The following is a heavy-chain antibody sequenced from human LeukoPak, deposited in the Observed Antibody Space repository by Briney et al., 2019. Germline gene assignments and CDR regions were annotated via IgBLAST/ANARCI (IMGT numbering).Heavy chain of an antibody. CDR3: ARRYCTPSSCYSDY. J-gene: IGHJ4*02. Sequence: GGSLRLSCAASGFTFSSYAMHWVRQAPGKGLEWVSFISDGGRPLHYADSVKGRFTISRDNAKNSLYLQMSSLRDEDTAVYFCARRYCTPSSCYSDYWGQGALVTVSS. V-gene: IGHV3-48*02. CDR2: ISDGGRPL. CDR1: GFTFSSYA. D-gene: IGHD2-8*01.